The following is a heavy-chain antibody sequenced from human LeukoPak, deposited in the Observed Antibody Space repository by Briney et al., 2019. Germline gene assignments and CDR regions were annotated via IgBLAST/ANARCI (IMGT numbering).Heavy chain of an antibody. J-gene: IGHJ4*02. V-gene: IGHV3-11*06. Sequence: GGSLRLSCSASGFTFSGYWMTWVRQAPWKGLHRVSYISSSSSYTNYADSVKGRFTISRDNAKNSLYLQMNSLRAEDTAVYYCARSYYDSSGHSDYWGQGTLVTVSS. CDR2: ISSSSSYT. CDR3: ARSYYDSSGHSDY. CDR1: GFTFSGYW. D-gene: IGHD3-22*01.